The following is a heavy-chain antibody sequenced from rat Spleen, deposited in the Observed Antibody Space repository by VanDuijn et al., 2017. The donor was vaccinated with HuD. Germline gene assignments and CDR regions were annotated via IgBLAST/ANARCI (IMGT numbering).Heavy chain of an antibody. J-gene: IGHJ2*01. Sequence: QVQLKESGPGLVQPSQTLSLNCTVSGFSLSTYGVIWVRQPPGKGLEWMGVIWGNGDTNYKSRLKSRLSISKDTYKSQVFLKMNQLQTEDTSKYCCATQHYYYCYYLYYWGQGVIVTVSS. D-gene: IGHD1-12*03. CDR1: GFSLSTYG. CDR3: ATQHYYYCYYLYY. CDR2: IWGNGDT. V-gene: IGHV2S61*01.